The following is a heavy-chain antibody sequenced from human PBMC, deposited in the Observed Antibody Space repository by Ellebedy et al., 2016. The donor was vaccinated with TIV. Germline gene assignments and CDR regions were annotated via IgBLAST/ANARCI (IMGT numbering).Heavy chain of an antibody. J-gene: IGHJ3*02. CDR3: AREVGPTSAFEI. CDR1: RYTLPNYV. V-gene: IGHV1-18*01. Sequence: AASVTVSCKASRYTLPNYVINWVRQAPGQGLEWMGGISAYNGNTHYAQKSQGRVTMTTDTSTNTAYMELKSLRSDDTAVYYCAREVGPTSAFEIWGQGTMVTVSS. CDR2: ISAYNGNT. D-gene: IGHD1-26*01.